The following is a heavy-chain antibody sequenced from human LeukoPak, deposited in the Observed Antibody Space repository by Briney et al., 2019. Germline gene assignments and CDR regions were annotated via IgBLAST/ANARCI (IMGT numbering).Heavy chain of an antibody. CDR3: AADDQQLML. J-gene: IGHJ4*02. Sequence: SVKVSCKTSAFTFATSALQWVRQARGQHLGWIGWIVLGSGKANYAQNFQERVTITRDLSTRTAYMELSSLRSEDTAVYYCAADDQQLMLWGQGTLVTVSS. D-gene: IGHD2-2*01. V-gene: IGHV1-58*01. CDR1: AFTFATSA. CDR2: IVLGSGKA.